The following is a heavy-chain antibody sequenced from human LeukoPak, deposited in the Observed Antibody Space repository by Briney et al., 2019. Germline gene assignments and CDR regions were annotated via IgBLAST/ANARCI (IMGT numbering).Heavy chain of an antibody. J-gene: IGHJ3*02. CDR1: GGSFSGCY. CDR3: ARGRGGYRAFDI. D-gene: IGHD3-22*01. CDR2: INHSGST. V-gene: IGHV4-34*01. Sequence: SETLSLTCAVYGGSFSGCYWSWIRQPPGKGLEWIGEINHSGSTNYNPSLKSRVTISVDTSKNQFSLKLSSVTAADTAVYYCARGRGGYRAFDIWGQGTMVTVSS.